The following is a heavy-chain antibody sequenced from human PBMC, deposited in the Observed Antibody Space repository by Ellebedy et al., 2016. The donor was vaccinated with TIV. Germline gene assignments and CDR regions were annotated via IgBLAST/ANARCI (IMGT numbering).Heavy chain of an antibody. V-gene: IGHV4-59*08. D-gene: IGHD6-19*01. CDR1: GGSISSYY. Sequence: MPGASLRLSCTVTGGSISSYYWSWIRQPPGKGLEWIGYIYYSGNTNYNPSLKSRVTISVDTSKTQFSLKLRSVTAADTAVYYCAALQWLAPAWYFDLWGRGTLVTVSS. CDR2: IYYSGNT. J-gene: IGHJ2*01. CDR3: AALQWLAPAWYFDL.